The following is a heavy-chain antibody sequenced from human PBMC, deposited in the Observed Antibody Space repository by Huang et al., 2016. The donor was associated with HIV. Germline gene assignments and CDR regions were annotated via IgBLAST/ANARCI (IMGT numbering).Heavy chain of an antibody. D-gene: IGHD3-10*01. V-gene: IGHV3-30*02. J-gene: IGHJ3*02. CDR3: AKGSMANAFDI. CDR2: IRYDGSNK. Sequence: QVQLVESGGGVVQPGGSLRLSCAASGFTFSRCGMHWVRQDAGKVMEWLSFIRYDGSNKYYADSVRGRFTISRDNSKNTLYLQMNSLRAEDTAVYYCAKGSMANAFDIWGQGTMVTVSS. CDR1: GFTFSRCG.